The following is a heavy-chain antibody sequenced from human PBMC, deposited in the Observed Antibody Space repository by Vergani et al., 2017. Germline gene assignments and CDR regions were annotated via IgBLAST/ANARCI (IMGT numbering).Heavy chain of an antibody. J-gene: IGHJ3*02. D-gene: IGHD2-15*01. CDR3: AKDTRDIVVVVADSDAFDI. CDR2: ISGSGGST. CDR1: GFTFSSYA. V-gene: IGHV3-23*01. Sequence: EVQLLESGGGLVQPGGSLRLSCAASGFTFSSYAMSWVRQAPGKGLEWVSAISGSGGSTYYADSVKGRFTISRDNSKNTLYLQMNSLRAEDTAVYYCAKDTRDIVVVVADSDAFDIWGQGTMVTVSS.